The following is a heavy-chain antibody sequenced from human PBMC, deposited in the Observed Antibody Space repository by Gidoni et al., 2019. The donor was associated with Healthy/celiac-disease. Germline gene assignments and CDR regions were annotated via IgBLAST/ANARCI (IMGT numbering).Heavy chain of an antibody. J-gene: IGHJ3*01. CDR2: IIPVFGTT. V-gene: IGHV1-69*06. CDR1: GGTFSSYG. D-gene: IGHD1-26*01. Sequence: QVQLVQSGAEVKKPGSSVKVSCKTSGGTFSSYGINWVRQAPGQGLEWMGGIIPVFGTTNYAQKFQGRVTITADKSTSTAYMELSSLRSEDTAVYYCARQEGAVGAPWGQGTMVTVSS. CDR3: ARQEGAVGAP.